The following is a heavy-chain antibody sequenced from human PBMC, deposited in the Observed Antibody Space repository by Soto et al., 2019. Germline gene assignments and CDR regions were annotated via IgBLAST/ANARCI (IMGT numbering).Heavy chain of an antibody. J-gene: IGHJ4*02. D-gene: IGHD2-8*01. V-gene: IGHV3-23*01. CDR3: AKGKVLMVYATEYYFDY. Sequence: GGSLRLSCAASGFTFSSYAMSWVRQAPGKGLEWVSAISGSGGSTYYADSVKGRFTISRDNSKNTLYLQMNSLRAEDTAVYYCAKGKVLMVYATEYYFDYWGQGTLVTVSS. CDR2: ISGSGGST. CDR1: GFTFSSYA.